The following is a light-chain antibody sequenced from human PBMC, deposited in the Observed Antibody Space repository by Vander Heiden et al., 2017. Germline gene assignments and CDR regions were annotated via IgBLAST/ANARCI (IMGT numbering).Light chain of an antibody. CDR1: SSNIGSNT. CDR2: SNN. V-gene: IGLV1-44*01. J-gene: IGLJ2*01. Sequence: SVLTQPPSASGTPGQRVTISCSGSSSNIGSNTVNWYQQHPGTAPKLLIYSNNQRPSGVPDRFSGSKSGTSASLAISGLQSEDEADYYCAAWDDSLNGVVFGGGTKLTVL. CDR3: AAWDDSLNGVV.